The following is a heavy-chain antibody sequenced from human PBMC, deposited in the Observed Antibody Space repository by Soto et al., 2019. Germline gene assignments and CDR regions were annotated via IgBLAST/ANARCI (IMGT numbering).Heavy chain of an antibody. V-gene: IGHV1-69*01. D-gene: IGHD3-22*01. J-gene: IGHJ5*02. Sequence: QVQLVQSGAEVKKPGSSVKVSCKASGGTFSSYAISWVRQAPGQGLEWMGGIIPIFGTANYAQKFQGRVTITADESTSTAYMGLSSLRSEYTAVYCFARGLHTMINWFDTWGQGTLVNVSS. CDR2: IIPIFGTA. CDR3: ARGLHTMINWFDT. CDR1: GGTFSSYA.